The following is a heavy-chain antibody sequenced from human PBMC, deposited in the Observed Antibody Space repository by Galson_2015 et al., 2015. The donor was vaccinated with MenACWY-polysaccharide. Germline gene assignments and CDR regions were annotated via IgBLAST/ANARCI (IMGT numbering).Heavy chain of an antibody. D-gene: IGHD3-22*01. CDR2: IRSKANSYAT. Sequence: SLRLSCAASGFTFSGSAMHWVRQASGKGLEWVGRIRSKANSYATAYAASVKGRFTISRDDSKNTAYLQMNSLKTEDTAVYYCTRPHYYDSSGYYIDAFDIWGQGTMVTVSS. V-gene: IGHV3-73*01. CDR3: TRPHYYDSSGYYIDAFDI. J-gene: IGHJ3*02. CDR1: GFTFSGSA.